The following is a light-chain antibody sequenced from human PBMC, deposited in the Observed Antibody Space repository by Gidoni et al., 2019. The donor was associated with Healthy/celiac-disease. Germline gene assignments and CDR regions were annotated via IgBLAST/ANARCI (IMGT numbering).Light chain of an antibody. CDR2: EGS. Sequence: QSALTQPASESGSPGQSITISCTGTSSDVGSYNLVSWYQQHPGTAPKLMIYEGSKRPSGVSNRFSGSKSGNTASLTISGLQAEDEADYYCCSYAGSRVFGGGTKLTVL. V-gene: IGLV2-23*01. CDR1: SSDVGSYNL. CDR3: CSYAGSRV. J-gene: IGLJ2*01.